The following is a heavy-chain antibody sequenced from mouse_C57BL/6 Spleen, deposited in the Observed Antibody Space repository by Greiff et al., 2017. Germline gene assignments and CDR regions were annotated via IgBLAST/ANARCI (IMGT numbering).Heavy chain of an antibody. CDR1: GYAFSSYW. CDR3: ARGLYSLYYFDY. D-gene: IGHD2-1*01. V-gene: IGHV1-80*01. J-gene: IGHJ2*01. CDR2: IYPGDGDT. Sequence: VQLQQSGAELVKPGASVKISCKASGYAFSSYWMNWVKQRPGQGLEWIGQIYPGDGDTNYNGKFKGKATLTADKSSSTAYMQLSSLTSEDSAVYFCARGLYSLYYFDYWGQGTTLTVSS.